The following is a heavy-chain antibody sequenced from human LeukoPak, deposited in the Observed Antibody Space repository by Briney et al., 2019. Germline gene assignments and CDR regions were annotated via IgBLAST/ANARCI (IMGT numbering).Heavy chain of an antibody. CDR2: ISSSSSYI. CDR3: ARGIAARPWAFDI. Sequence: GGSLRLSCAASGFTFSSYSMNWVRQAPGKGLEWVSSISSSSSYIYYADSVKGRFTISRDNAKNSLYLQMNSLRAEDTAVYYCARGIAARPWAFDIWGQGTMATVSS. CDR1: GFTFSSYS. V-gene: IGHV3-21*01. D-gene: IGHD6-6*01. J-gene: IGHJ3*02.